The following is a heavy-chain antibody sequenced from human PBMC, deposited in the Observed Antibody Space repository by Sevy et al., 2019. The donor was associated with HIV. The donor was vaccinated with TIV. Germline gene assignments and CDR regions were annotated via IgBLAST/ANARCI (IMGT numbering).Heavy chain of an antibody. CDR1: NYSISSGYY. J-gene: IGHJ6*02. CDR2: GYHGGST. CDR3: ARASGGDRLDYYGMDV. Sequence: SETLSLTCAVSNYSISSGYYWGWIRQPPGKGLEWIGNGYHGGSTYYNPSLQSRVTISLDTPKNHFSLRLRSVTAADTAVYYCARASGGDRLDYYGMDVWGQGTTVTVSS. D-gene: IGHD2-21*02. V-gene: IGHV4-38-2*01.